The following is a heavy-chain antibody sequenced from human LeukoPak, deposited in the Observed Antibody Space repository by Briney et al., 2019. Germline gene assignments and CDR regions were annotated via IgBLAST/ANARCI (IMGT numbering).Heavy chain of an antibody. CDR2: IYYSGST. J-gene: IGHJ4*02. D-gene: IGHD6-13*01. V-gene: IGHV4-59*01. Sequence: PSETLSLTCTVSGGSISSYYWSWIRRPPGKGLEWIGYIYYSGSTNYNPSLKSRVTISVDTSKNQFSLKLSSVTAADTAVCYCARAAAAGITDYWGQGTLVTVSS. CDR1: GGSISSYY. CDR3: ARAAAAGITDY.